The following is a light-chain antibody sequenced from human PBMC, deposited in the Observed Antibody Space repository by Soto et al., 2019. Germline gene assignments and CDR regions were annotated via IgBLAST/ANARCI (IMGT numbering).Light chain of an antibody. CDR3: QQTNSFPIT. J-gene: IGKJ5*01. CDR2: GAT. V-gene: IGKV1D-12*01. Sequence: DVQVTQSPSFVSASVGDRVTITCRASQGIGTWLAWYQQKPGKAPSLLIYGATDLQSGVPSRFSGSGLGTHFSLTIFSLQPEDFATYYCQQTNSFPITFGQWTRLEI. CDR1: QGIGTW.